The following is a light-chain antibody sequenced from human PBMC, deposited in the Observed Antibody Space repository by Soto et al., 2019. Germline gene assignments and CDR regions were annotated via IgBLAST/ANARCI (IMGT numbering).Light chain of an antibody. J-gene: IGKJ4*01. CDR1: QTVSNTY. V-gene: IGKV3-20*01. CDR3: EQYGALPPT. Sequence: EMVLTQFPGALSLSPGERVTLSCRASQTVSNTYLAWYQQKSGQAPTFLIYGASNRSTGTPDRFSGSGSGTDFTLTISRLEPEDFAVYYCEQYGALPPTFGGGTKVQIK. CDR2: GAS.